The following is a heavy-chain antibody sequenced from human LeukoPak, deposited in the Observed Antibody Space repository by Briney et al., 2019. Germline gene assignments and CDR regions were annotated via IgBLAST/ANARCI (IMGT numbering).Heavy chain of an antibody. CDR2: ISSSSSYI. V-gene: IGHV3-21*01. J-gene: IGHJ6*02. D-gene: IGHD4-17*01. Sequence: WGSLRLSCAASGCTFSSYSMNWVRQAPGKGLELVSSISSSSSYIYYADSVKGRFTISRDNAKNSLYLQMNSLRAEDTAVYYCARDSVPYGDYDYYGMDVWGQGTTVTVSS. CDR1: GCTFSSYS. CDR3: ARDSVPYGDYDYYGMDV.